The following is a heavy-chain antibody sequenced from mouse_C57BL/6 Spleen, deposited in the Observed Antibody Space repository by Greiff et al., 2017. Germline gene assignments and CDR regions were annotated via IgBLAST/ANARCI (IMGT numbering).Heavy chain of an antibody. Sequence: QVQLKQSGAELVRPGSSVKLSCKASGYTFTSYWMHWVKQRPIQGLEWIGNIDPSDSETHYNQKFKDKATLTVDKSSSTAYMQLSSLTSEDSAVYYCAREGTYGSSYGFAYWGQGTLVTVSA. D-gene: IGHD1-1*01. CDR3: AREGTYGSSYGFAY. CDR1: GYTFTSYW. CDR2: IDPSDSET. J-gene: IGHJ3*01. V-gene: IGHV1-52*01.